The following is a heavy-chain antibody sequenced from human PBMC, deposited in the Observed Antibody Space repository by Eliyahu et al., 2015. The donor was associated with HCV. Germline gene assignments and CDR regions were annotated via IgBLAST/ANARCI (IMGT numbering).Heavy chain of an antibody. V-gene: IGHV3-9*01. CDR1: GFTFDDYA. Sequence: EVQLVESGGGLVQPGRSLRLSCAASGFTFDDYAMHWGPAGSGEGLEWVSGISWNSGSIGYADSVKGRFTISRDNAKNSLYLQMNSLRAEDTALYYCAKGGVVVAANAFDIWGQGTMVTVSS. CDR3: AKGGVVVAANAFDI. J-gene: IGHJ3*02. CDR2: ISWNSGSI. D-gene: IGHD2-15*01.